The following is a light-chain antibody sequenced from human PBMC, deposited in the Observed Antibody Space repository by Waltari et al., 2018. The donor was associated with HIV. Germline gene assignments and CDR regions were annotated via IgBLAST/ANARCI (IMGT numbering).Light chain of an antibody. CDR2: AAS. CDR3: QQSYSAPYT. J-gene: IGKJ2*01. Sequence: DIQMTQSPSSLSTSVGDRVPITCRASQSVSIFLNWYQQKPGKAPKLLIYAASRLQSGVPSRFSGSGSGTDFTLTISSLQPEDFAAYYCQQSYSAPYTFGQGTKLEIK. CDR1: QSVSIF. V-gene: IGKV1-39*01.